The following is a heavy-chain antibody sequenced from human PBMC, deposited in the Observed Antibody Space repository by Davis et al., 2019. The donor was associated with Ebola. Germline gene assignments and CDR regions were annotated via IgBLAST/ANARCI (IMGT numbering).Heavy chain of an antibody. J-gene: IGHJ4*02. Sequence: GGSLRLSCAASGFTFSSYWMSWVRQAPGKGLEWVANIKQDGSEKYYVDSVKGRFTISRDNAKNSLYLQMNSLRAEDTAVYYCARDCVSGAAAGTDYWGQGTLVTVSS. V-gene: IGHV3-7*03. D-gene: IGHD6-13*01. CDR1: GFTFSSYW. CDR3: ARDCVSGAAAGTDY. CDR2: IKQDGSEK.